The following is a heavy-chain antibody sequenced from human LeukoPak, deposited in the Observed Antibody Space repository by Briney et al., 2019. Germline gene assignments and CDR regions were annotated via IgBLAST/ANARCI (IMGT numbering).Heavy chain of an antibody. J-gene: IGHJ4*02. CDR1: GFTFSSYG. CDR3: ARGSSSWYYFDY. V-gene: IGHV3-23*01. D-gene: IGHD6-13*01. CDR2: ISGSGGST. Sequence: GGSLRLSCGASGFTFSSYGMNWVRQAPGKGLEWVSTISGSGGSTYYADSVKGRFTISRDNSKNTLYLQMNSLRAEDTAVYYCARGSSSWYYFDYWGQGTLVTVSS.